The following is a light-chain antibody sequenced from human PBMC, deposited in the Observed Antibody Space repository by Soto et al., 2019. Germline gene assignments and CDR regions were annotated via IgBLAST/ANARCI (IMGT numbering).Light chain of an antibody. CDR2: GAS. J-gene: IGKJ1*01. Sequence: EIVMTQSPATLSVSPGERATLSCRASQSVSSNLAWYQQKPGQAPRLLIYGASTRAPGIPARFSGSGSGTEFTLTISSLQSEEFAVYCCQQYNNWPSVGQGPKVEIK. V-gene: IGKV3-15*01. CDR1: QSVSSN. CDR3: QQYNNWPS.